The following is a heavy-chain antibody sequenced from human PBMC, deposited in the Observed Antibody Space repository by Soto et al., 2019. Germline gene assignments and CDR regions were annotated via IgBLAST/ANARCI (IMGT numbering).Heavy chain of an antibody. J-gene: IGHJ4*02. CDR3: ARGVSAGVDY. Sequence: QVQLVQSGAEVREPGASVKVSCRASGYSFTSLAINWVRQTAGQGLEWMGWMQPRTGRTGYAQKCQGRVTMTRDTSINTAYMELTTPTSDDTAFYYCARGVSAGVDYWGQGTLVTVSP. CDR1: GYSFTSLA. CDR2: MQPRTGRT. D-gene: IGHD1-26*01. V-gene: IGHV1-8*01.